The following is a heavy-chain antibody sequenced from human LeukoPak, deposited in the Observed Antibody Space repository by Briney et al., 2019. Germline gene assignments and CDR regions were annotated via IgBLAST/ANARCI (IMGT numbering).Heavy chain of an antibody. CDR3: ARVSSNNYEILNGYYIRRGYYFDY. D-gene: IGHD3-9*01. CDR2: IIPILGIA. J-gene: IGHJ4*02. CDR1: GGTFSSYA. V-gene: IGHV1-69*04. Sequence: ASVKVSCKASGGTFSSYAISWVRQAPGQGPEWMGRIIPILGIANYAQKFQGRVTNTADKSTRTPYMELNSLRAQDTAVYHCARVSSNNYEILNGYYIRRGYYFDYWGQGTLVTVSS.